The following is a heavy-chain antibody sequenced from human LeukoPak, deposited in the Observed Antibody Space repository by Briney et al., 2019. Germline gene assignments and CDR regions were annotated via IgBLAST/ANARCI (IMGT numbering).Heavy chain of an antibody. CDR3: ARGGTLRTFDY. Sequence: SETLSLTCAVYGGSFSGYYSGWIRQPPGKGLEWIGSIYYSGSTYHNPSLKSRVTISVDTSKNQFSLKLSSVTAADTAVYFCARGGTLRTFDYWGKGTLVTVSS. D-gene: IGHD3-10*01. CDR1: GGSFSGYY. J-gene: IGHJ4*02. CDR2: IYYSGST. V-gene: IGHV4-34*01.